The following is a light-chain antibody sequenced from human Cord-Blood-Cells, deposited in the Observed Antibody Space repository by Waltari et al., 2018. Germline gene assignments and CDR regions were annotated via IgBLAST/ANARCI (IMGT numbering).Light chain of an antibody. CDR3: SSYTSSSTVV. CDR2: DVS. CDR1: SRDVGGYNY. Sequence: QSALTQPASVSGSPGQSITISSTGTSRDVGGYNYVSWYQQHPGKAPKLMIYDVSNRPSGVSNRFSGSKSGNTASLTISGLQAEDEADYYCSSYTSSSTVVFGGGTKLTVL. V-gene: IGLV2-14*01. J-gene: IGLJ2*01.